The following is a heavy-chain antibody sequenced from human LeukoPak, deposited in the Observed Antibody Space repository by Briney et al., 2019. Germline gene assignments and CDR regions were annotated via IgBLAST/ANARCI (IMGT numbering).Heavy chain of an antibody. CDR1: GGTFSSYA. V-gene: IGHV1-69*13. D-gene: IGHD3-22*01. CDR3: ARSQRETYYYDSSGYAPLEY. J-gene: IGHJ4*02. Sequence: SVKVSCKASGGTFSSYAISWVRQAPGQGLEWMGGIIPIFGTANYAQKFQGRVTITADEPTSTAYMELSSLRSEDTAVYYCARSQRETYYYDSSGYAPLEYWGQGTLVTVSS. CDR2: IIPIFGTA.